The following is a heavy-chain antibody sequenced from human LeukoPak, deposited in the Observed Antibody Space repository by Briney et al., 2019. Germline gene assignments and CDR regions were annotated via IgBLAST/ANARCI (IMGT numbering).Heavy chain of an antibody. D-gene: IGHD2-2*03. J-gene: IGHJ4*02. CDR2: IYYSGST. CDR3: ARLDKSQPGLTYFDY. V-gene: IGHV4-31*03. CDR1: GGSISSGGYY. Sequence: TLSLTCTVSGGSISSGGYYWSWIRQHPGKGLEWIGYIYYSGSTYYNPSLKSRVTISVDTSKNQFSLKLSSVTAADTAVYYCARLDKSQPGLTYFDYWGQGTLVTVSS.